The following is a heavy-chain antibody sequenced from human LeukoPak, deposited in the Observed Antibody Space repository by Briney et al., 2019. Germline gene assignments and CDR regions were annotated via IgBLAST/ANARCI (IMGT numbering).Heavy chain of an antibody. Sequence: PGGSLRLSCAASGFTSSSYAMSWGRQAPGEGLGWVSAISGSVGGTYYADSVKGRFTISRDNSKNTLSLQMTSLRAEDTAVYYCAKAPFYYDILTGYYPTMFYFDYWGQGTLVTVSS. V-gene: IGHV3-23*01. J-gene: IGHJ4*02. D-gene: IGHD3-9*01. CDR1: GFTSSSYA. CDR3: AKAPFYYDILTGYYPTMFYFDY. CDR2: ISGSVGGT.